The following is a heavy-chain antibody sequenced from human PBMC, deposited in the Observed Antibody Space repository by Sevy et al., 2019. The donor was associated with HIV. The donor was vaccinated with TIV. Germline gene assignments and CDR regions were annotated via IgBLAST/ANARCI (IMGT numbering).Heavy chain of an antibody. V-gene: IGHV3-21*01. CDR1: GFTFSSYS. CDR2: ISSSSSYI. Sequence: GGSLRLSCAASGFTFSSYSMNWVRQAPGKGLEWVSSISSSSSYIYYADSVKGRFTISRDNAKNSLYLQMNSLRAEDTAVYYCARGKYCSSTSCLTHYYYGMDVWGQGTTVTVCS. CDR3: ARGKYCSSTSCLTHYYYGMDV. J-gene: IGHJ6*02. D-gene: IGHD2-2*01.